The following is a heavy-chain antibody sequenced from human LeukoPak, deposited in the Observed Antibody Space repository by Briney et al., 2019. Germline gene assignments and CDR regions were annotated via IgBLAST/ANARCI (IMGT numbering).Heavy chain of an antibody. Sequence: GGSLRLSCAASGFTFSSYGMHWVRQAPGKGLEWVAVIWYDGSNKYYADSVKGRFTISRDNSKGTLYLQMNSLRAEDTAVYYCARGWEFSSGGSDYWGQGTLVTVSS. V-gene: IGHV3-33*01. CDR1: GFTFSSYG. CDR2: IWYDGSNK. J-gene: IGHJ4*02. D-gene: IGHD3-16*02. CDR3: ARGWEFSSGGSDY.